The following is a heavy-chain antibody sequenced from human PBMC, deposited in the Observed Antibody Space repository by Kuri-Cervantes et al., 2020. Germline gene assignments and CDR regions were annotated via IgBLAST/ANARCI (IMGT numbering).Heavy chain of an antibody. V-gene: IGHV3-33*08. CDR3: ARRSGYYYGMDV. CDR2: IWYDGSNK. D-gene: IGHD6-19*01. CDR1: GFTFSNYG. J-gene: IGHJ6*02. Sequence: GESLKISCAASGFTFSNYGMHWVRQAPGKGLEWVAVIWYDGSNKYYADSVKGRFTISRDNSKNTLYLQMNNLRAEDTAVYYCARRSGYYYGMDVWGQGTTVTVSS.